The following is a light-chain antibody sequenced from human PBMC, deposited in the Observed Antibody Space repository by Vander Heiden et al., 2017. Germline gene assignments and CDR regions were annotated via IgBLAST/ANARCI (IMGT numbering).Light chain of an antibody. CDR1: NLGSKS. V-gene: IGLV3-21*02. Sequence: SYVLTQPPSVSAAPGQTARITCGGNNLGSKSVHWYQQKPGRAAVLVVYDDGDRPSGFPERFSGSSSGNAAILASSRVEAGDEADYYCQVWDSSSDHVVFSGATKLTVL. CDR3: QVWDSSSDHVV. CDR2: DDG. J-gene: IGLJ2*01.